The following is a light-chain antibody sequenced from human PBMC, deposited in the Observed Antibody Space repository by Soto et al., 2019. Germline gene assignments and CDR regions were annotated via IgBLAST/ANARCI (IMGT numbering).Light chain of an antibody. V-gene: IGLV2-8*01. CDR1: SSDVGGYNY. CDR2: EVS. Sequence: QSALTQPPSASGSPGQSVTISCTGTSSDVGGYNYVSWYQQHPGEAPKLIIYEVSKRPSGVPDRFSGSKSGNTASLTVSGLQTEDEADYYCSSYAGSNNLLFGGGTQLTVL. J-gene: IGLJ2*01. CDR3: SSYAGSNNLL.